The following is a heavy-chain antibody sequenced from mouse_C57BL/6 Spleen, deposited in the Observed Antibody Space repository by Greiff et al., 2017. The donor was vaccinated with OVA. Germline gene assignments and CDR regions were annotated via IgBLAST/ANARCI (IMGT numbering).Heavy chain of an antibody. Sequence: VKLQQSGAELVKPGASVKLSCKASGYTFTSYCMHWVKQRPGRGLEWIGRIDPNSGGTKYNEKFKSKATLTVAKPSSTAYMQLSSLTSEDSAVYYCARIDYDVPYAMDYWGQGTSVTVSS. CDR2: IDPNSGGT. D-gene: IGHD2-4*01. V-gene: IGHV1-72*01. CDR1: GYTFTSYC. CDR3: ARIDYDVPYAMDY. J-gene: IGHJ4*01.